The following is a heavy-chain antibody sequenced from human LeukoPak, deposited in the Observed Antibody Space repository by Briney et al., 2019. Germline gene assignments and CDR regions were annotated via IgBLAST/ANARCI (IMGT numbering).Heavy chain of an antibody. CDR1: GYTFTSYG. V-gene: IGHV1-18*01. CDR3: ARVSRSGSYYIRGYYFDY. CDR2: ISAYNGNT. Sequence: GASVKVSCKASGYTFTSYGISWVRQAPGQGREWMGWISAYNGNTNYAQKLQGRVTMTTDTSTSTAYMELRSLRSDDTAVYYCARVSRSGSYYIRGYYFDYWGQGTLVTVSS. D-gene: IGHD3-10*01. J-gene: IGHJ4*02.